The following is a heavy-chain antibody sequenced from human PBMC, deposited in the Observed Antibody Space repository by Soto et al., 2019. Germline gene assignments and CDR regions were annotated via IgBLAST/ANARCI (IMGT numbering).Heavy chain of an antibody. CDR2: INAGNGNT. Sequence: ASVKVSCKASGYTFTSYAMHWVRQAPGQRLEWMGWINAGNGNTKYSQKFQGRVTITRDTSASTAYMELSSLRSEDTAVYYCARDGYTYGGVIAMVDYWGQGTLVTVSS. V-gene: IGHV1-3*01. CDR3: ARDGYTYGGVIAMVDY. J-gene: IGHJ4*02. D-gene: IGHD3-16*02. CDR1: GYTFTSYA.